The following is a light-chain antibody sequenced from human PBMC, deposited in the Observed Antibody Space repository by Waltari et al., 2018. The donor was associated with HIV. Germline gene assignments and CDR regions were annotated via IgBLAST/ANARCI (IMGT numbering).Light chain of an antibody. CDR1: SSDFGFYNY. J-gene: IGLJ2*01. CDR3: TSYTSSDTLV. Sequence: QSALTQPASVSGSPGQSITIPCTGSSSDFGFYNYVSWYQQFPGKVPKVIIYEVTSRPSGVSGRWSGYRSGNTASLTISGLQPEDEADYYCTSYTSSDTLVFGGGTKVTVL. V-gene: IGLV2-14*01. CDR2: EVT.